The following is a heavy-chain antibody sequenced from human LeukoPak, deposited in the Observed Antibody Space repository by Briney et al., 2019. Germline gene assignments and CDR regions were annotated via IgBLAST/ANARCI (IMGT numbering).Heavy chain of an antibody. D-gene: IGHD3-9*01. CDR1: GGSISSSSYY. CDR2: IYYSGST. Sequence: PSETLSLTCTVSGGSISSSSYYWDWIRQPPGKGLEWIGSIYYSGSTNHNPSLKSRVTISVDTSKNQFSLKLSSVTAADTAVYYCARRTILTGSDYWGQGTLVTVSS. CDR3: ARRTILTGSDY. V-gene: IGHV4-39*01. J-gene: IGHJ4*02.